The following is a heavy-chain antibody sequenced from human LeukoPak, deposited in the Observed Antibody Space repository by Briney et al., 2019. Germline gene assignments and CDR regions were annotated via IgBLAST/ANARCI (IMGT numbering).Heavy chain of an antibody. V-gene: IGHV3-48*03. CDR2: ISSSGSTI. CDR3: ARDSLRPFDY. D-gene: IGHD3-16*01. Sequence: GRSLRLSCAASGFTFSSYEMNWVSQAPGKGLEWVSYISSSGSTIKYRDSVKGRFTISRDNAKNSLYLQMNSLRAEDTAVYYCARDSLRPFDYWGQGTLVTVSS. CDR1: GFTFSSYE. J-gene: IGHJ4*02.